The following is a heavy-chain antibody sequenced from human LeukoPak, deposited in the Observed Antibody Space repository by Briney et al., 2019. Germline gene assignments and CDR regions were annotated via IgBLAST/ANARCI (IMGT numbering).Heavy chain of an antibody. CDR3: ARGPGPAGGSSGWYYFDY. Sequence: GGSLRLSCAASGFTFSSYAMHWVRQAPGKGLEWVSLISYDGSSIYCADSVKGRFTISRDNSKNTLYLQMNSLRAEDTAVYYCARGPGPAGGSSGWYYFDYWGQGTLVTVSS. V-gene: IGHV3-30-3*01. CDR2: ISYDGSSI. D-gene: IGHD6-19*01. J-gene: IGHJ4*02. CDR1: GFTFSSYA.